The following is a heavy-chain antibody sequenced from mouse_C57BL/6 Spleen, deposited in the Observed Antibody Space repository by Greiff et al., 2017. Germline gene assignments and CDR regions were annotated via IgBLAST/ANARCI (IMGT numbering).Heavy chain of an antibody. CDR1: GYAFSSSW. CDR3: ARGGTGTRYFDY. CDR2: IYPGDGDT. D-gene: IGHD4-1*01. Sequence: QVQLQQPGPELVKPGASVKISCKASGYAFSSSWMNWVKQRPGKGLEWIGRIYPGDGDTNYNGKFKGKATLTADKSSSTAYMQLSSLTSEDSAVYFCARGGTGTRYFDYWGQGTTLTVSS. J-gene: IGHJ2*01. V-gene: IGHV1-82*01.